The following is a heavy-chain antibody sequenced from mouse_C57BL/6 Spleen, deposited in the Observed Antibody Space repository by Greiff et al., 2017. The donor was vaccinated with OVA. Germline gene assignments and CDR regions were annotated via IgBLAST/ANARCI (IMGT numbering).Heavy chain of an antibody. Sequence: EVMLVESGGGLVQPGGSLKLSCAASGFTFSDYGMAWVRQAPRKGPEWVAFISNLAYSIYYADTVTGRFTISRENAKNTLYLEMSSLRSEDTAMYYCARHHYYGSSYGYFDVWGTGTTVTVSS. D-gene: IGHD1-1*01. J-gene: IGHJ1*03. CDR1: GFTFSDYG. CDR2: ISNLAYSI. V-gene: IGHV5-15*01. CDR3: ARHHYYGSSYGYFDV.